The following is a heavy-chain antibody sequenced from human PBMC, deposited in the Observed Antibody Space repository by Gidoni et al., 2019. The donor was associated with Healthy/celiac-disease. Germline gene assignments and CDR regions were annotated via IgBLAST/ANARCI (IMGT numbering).Heavy chain of an antibody. CDR2: ISYDGSNK. V-gene: IGHV3-30*18. CDR3: AKDECGGDCYLDY. Sequence: QVQLVESGGGVVQPGRSLRLSCAASGFTFSSYGIHWVRQAPGKGLEWVAVISYDGSNKYYADSVKGRFTISRDNSKNTLYLQMNSLRAEDTAVYYCAKDECGGDCYLDYWGQGTLVTVSS. D-gene: IGHD2-21*02. CDR1: GFTFSSYG. J-gene: IGHJ4*02.